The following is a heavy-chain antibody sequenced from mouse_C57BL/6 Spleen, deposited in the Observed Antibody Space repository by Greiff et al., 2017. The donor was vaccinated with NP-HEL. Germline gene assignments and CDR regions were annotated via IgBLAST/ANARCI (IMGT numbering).Heavy chain of an antibody. D-gene: IGHD2-3*01. Sequence: EVQVVESGGGLVQPKGSLKLSCAASGFSFNTYAMNWVRQAPGKGLEWVARIRSKSNNYATYYADSVKDRFTISRDDSESMLYLQMNNLKTEDTAMYYCVRGDGYYEGYYFDYWGQGTTLTVSS. CDR3: VRGDGYYEGYYFDY. CDR1: GFSFNTYA. CDR2: IRSKSNNYAT. J-gene: IGHJ2*01. V-gene: IGHV10-1*01.